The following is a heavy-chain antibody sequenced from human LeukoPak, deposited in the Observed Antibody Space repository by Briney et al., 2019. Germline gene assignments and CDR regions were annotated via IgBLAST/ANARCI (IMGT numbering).Heavy chain of an antibody. J-gene: IGHJ4*02. CDR3: ARDLVDSSGYYYDY. CDR2: IKQDGSEK. CDR1: GFTFSSYW. Sequence: GGSLRLSCAASGFTFSSYWMSWVRQAPGKGLEGVANIKQDGSEKYYVDSVKGRFTISRDNAKNSLYLQINSLRAEDTAVYYCARDLVDSSGYYYDYWGQGTLVTVSS. V-gene: IGHV3-7*01. D-gene: IGHD3-22*01.